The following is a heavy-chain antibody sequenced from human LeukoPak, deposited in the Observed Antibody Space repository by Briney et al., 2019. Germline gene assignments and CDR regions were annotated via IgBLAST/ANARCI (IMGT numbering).Heavy chain of an antibody. CDR3: AKGKDITMIVVVDSYGMDV. J-gene: IGHJ6*02. CDR2: ISSSGSTI. D-gene: IGHD3-22*01. CDR1: GFTFSDYY. V-gene: IGHV3-11*01. Sequence: GGSLRLSCAASGFTFSDYYMSWIRQAPGKGLEWVSYISSSGSTIYYADSVKGRFTISRDNAKNSLYLQMNSLRAEDTAVYYCAKGKDITMIVVVDSYGMDVWGQGTTVTVSS.